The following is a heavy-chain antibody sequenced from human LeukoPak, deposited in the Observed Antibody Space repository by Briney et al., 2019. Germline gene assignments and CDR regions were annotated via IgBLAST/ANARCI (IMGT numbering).Heavy chain of an antibody. D-gene: IGHD4-23*01. CDR2: IYYSGST. Sequence: SETLSLTCTVSGGSISSYYWSWIRQPPGKGLEWIGYIYYSGSTNYNPSLKSRVTISVDTSKNQFSLKLSSVTAADTAVYYCARDYGGNSPRWFDPWGQGTPVTVSS. V-gene: IGHV4-59*01. CDR3: ARDYGGNSPRWFDP. CDR1: GGSISSYY. J-gene: IGHJ5*02.